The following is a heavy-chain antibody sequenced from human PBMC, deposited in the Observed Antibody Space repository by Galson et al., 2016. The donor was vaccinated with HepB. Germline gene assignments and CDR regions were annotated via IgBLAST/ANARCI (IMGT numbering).Heavy chain of an antibody. CDR2: INEDGTEK. Sequence: SLRLSCAASGFTFSANRMSWVRQAPGKGLEWVANINEDGTEKYYVDSVRGRFTISRDNSKNTLFLQMNSLRAEDTAIYYCAKPRSSGWYEFDYWGQGTLVTVSS. J-gene: IGHJ4*02. CDR3: AKPRSSGWYEFDY. D-gene: IGHD6-13*01. V-gene: IGHV3-7*05. CDR1: GFTFSANR.